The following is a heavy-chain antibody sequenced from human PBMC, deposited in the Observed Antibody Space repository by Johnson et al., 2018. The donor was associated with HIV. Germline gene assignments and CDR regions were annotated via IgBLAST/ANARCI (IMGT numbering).Heavy chain of an antibody. Sequence: VQLVESGGGVVQPGRSVRLSCAVSGLNFSDYGMHWVRQAPGRGLEWVSIISFDGTTEYYTDSVKGRFTISRDNFNSTLYLQMNNLRTEDTAIYYCARSMRGAFDIWGQETMVTVSS. V-gene: IGHV3-30*03. J-gene: IGHJ3*02. CDR2: ISFDGTTE. D-gene: IGHD3-10*01. CDR3: ARSMRGAFDI. CDR1: GLNFSDYG.